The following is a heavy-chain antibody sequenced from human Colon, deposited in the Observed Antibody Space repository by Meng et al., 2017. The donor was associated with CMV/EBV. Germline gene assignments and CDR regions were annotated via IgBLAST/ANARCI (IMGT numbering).Heavy chain of an antibody. CDR2: VMSSGTT. CDR3: ARGIRYSYGLSFDF. CDR1: DDSFNSYY. V-gene: IGHV4-59*01. J-gene: IGHJ4*02. Sequence: GSLRLSCTVFDDSFNSYYWSWVRQSPGRGLEWLGYVMSSGTTQYNPSFQSRVTISVDTSRRQVFLMLRSVTTADTAVYYCARGIRYSYGLSFDFWGQGTLVTVSS. D-gene: IGHD5-18*01.